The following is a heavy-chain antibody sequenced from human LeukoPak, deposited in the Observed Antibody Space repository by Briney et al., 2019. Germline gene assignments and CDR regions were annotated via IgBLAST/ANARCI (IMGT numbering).Heavy chain of an antibody. J-gene: IGHJ5*02. Sequence: SETLSLTCTVSGGSISSGGYYWSWIRQHPGKGLEWIGYIYYSGSTYYNPSLKSRVTISVDTSKNQFSLKLSSATAADTAVYYCARHENPWARFDPWGQGTLVTVSS. CDR2: IYYSGST. V-gene: IGHV4-39*01. CDR1: GGSISSGGYY. CDR3: ARHENPWARFDP. D-gene: IGHD1-14*01.